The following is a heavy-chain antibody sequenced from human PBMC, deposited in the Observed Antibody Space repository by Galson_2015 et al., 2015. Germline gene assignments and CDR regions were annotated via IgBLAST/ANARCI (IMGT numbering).Heavy chain of an antibody. CDR3: ATGRPGSWWGYMDV. Sequence: SVKVSCKASGGTLGRHGVSWVRQAPGQGLEWMGGIIPIVGATKHAQKFQDRVTISADKSTSTVYMELSSLRPKDTAVYYCATGRPGSWWGYMDVWGEGTTVTVSS. CDR1: GGTLGRHG. D-gene: IGHD2-15*01. J-gene: IGHJ6*03. V-gene: IGHV1-69*06. CDR2: IIPIVGAT.